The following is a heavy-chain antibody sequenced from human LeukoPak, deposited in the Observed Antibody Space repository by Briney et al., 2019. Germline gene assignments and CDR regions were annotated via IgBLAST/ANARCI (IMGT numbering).Heavy chain of an antibody. CDR2: IYYSGNT. CDR1: GGSISSSGYY. D-gene: IGHD1-26*01. Sequence: PSETLSLTCTVSGGSISSSGYYWGWIRQPPGKGLEWIGSIYYSGNTYYNPSLKTRVTISVDTSKRQFSLKLSSVTAADTAVYYCARGFRGSYYGGFDPWGQGTLVTVSS. J-gene: IGHJ5*02. V-gene: IGHV4-39*01. CDR3: ARGFRGSYYGGFDP.